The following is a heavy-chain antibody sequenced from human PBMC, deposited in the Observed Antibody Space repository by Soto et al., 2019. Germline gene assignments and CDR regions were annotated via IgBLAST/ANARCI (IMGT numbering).Heavy chain of an antibody. CDR1: GYTFTRYG. CDR3: ARELPHRVPAAFAP. CDR2: ISAYNGNT. Sequence: QVQLVQSGAEVKKPGASVKVSCKASGYTFTRYGISWVLHAPGQGLEWMGWISAYNGNTNYAQKLQGRVTMTTDTSTSTAYMELRSLRSDDTAVYYCARELPHRVPAAFAPCGQGTLVTVSS. D-gene: IGHD2-2*01. V-gene: IGHV1-18*01. J-gene: IGHJ5*02.